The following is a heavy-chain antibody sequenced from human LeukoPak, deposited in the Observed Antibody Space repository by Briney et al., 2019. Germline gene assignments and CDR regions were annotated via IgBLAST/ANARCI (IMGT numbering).Heavy chain of an antibody. Sequence: PSETLSLTCAVYGGSFSGYYWSWIRQPPGKGLEWIGEINHSGSTNYNPSLKSRVTISVDTSKNQFSLKLSSVTAADTAVYYCARGPDCYGGNSDFDYWGQGTLVTVSS. J-gene: IGHJ4*02. CDR3: ARGPDCYGGNSDFDY. CDR2: INHSGST. CDR1: GGSFSGYY. V-gene: IGHV4-34*01. D-gene: IGHD4-23*01.